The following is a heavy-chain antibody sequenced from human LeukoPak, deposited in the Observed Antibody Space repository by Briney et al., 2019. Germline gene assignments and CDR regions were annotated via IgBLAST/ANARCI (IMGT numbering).Heavy chain of an antibody. CDR3: ARDSGIAAIRYYFDY. J-gene: IGHJ4*02. CDR1: GFTFSSYA. V-gene: IGHV3-30-3*01. D-gene: IGHD2-2*02. Sequence: GGSLRLSCAASGFTFSSYAMHWVRQAPGKGLEWVAVISYDGSNKYYADSVKGRFTISRDNSKNTLYLQMNSLRAEDTAVYCCARDSGIAAIRYYFDYWGQGTLVTVSS. CDR2: ISYDGSNK.